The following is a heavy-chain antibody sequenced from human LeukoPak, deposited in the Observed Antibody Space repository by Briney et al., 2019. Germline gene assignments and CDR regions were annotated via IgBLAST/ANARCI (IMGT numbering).Heavy chain of an antibody. CDR3: AKRGVVIRVILVGFHKEAYCFDS. D-gene: IGHD3-22*01. V-gene: IGHV3-23*01. J-gene: IGHJ4*02. Sequence: GGSLRLSCAVSGITLTNYGMSWVRQAPGKGLEWVAGISDSGGRTNYADSVKGRFTISRDNPKNTLYLQMNSLRAEDTAVYFCAKRGVVIRVILVGFHKEAYCFDSWGQGALVTVSS. CDR2: ISDSGGRT. CDR1: GITLTNYG.